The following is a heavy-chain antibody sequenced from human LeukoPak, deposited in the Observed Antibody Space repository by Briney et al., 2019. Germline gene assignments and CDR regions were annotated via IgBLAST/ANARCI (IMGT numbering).Heavy chain of an antibody. CDR3: ARDAAQQLVRDY. CDR2: ISAYNGNT. CDR1: GYTFTSYG. Sequence: GASVKVSYKASGYTFTSYGISWLRQAPGQGLEWMGWISAYNGNTNYAQKLQGRVTMTTDTSTSTAYMELRSLRSDDTAVYYCARDAAQQLVRDYWGQGTLVTVSS. J-gene: IGHJ4*02. V-gene: IGHV1-18*01. D-gene: IGHD6-13*01.